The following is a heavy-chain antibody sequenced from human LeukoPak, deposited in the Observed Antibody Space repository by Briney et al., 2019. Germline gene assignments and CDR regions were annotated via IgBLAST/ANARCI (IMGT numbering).Heavy chain of an antibody. CDR1: GFTFDDYG. CDR2: INWNGGST. V-gene: IGHV3-43*02. CDR3: AKGNYYASEQYNWFGP. Sequence: GGSLRLSCAASGFTFDDYGMSWVRQAPGKGLEWVSGINWNGGSTYYADSVKGRFTISRDNSKNFLHLQMNSLRTEDSALYYCAKGNYYASEQYNWFGPWGQGTLVTVSS. D-gene: IGHD3-10*01. J-gene: IGHJ5*02.